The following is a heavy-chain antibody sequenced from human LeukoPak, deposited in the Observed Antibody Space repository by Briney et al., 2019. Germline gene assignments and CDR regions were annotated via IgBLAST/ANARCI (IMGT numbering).Heavy chain of an antibody. D-gene: IGHD5-18*01. J-gene: IGHJ4*02. CDR1: GFTFSGYY. CDR3: ARDGHSYGYDLDY. CDR2: ISSSSSYK. Sequence: GGSLRLSCAASGFTFSGYYMSWIRQAPGKGLEWVSYISSSSSYKNYADSVKGRFTISRDNAKNSLYLRMNSLRAENTAVYYCARDGHSYGYDLDYWGQGSLVTVSS. V-gene: IGHV3-11*06.